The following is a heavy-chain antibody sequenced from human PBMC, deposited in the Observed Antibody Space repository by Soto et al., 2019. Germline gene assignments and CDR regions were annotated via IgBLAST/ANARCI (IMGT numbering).Heavy chain of an antibody. V-gene: IGHV3-7*05. Sequence: GGSLRLSCAASGFTFSSYWMSWVRRAPGKGLEWVANIKQDGSEKYYVDSVKGRFTISRDNAKNSLYLQMNSLRAEDTAVYYCARDHGFSYGYYYYYGMDVRGQGTTVTVSS. CDR3: ARDHGFSYGYYYYYGMDV. D-gene: IGHD5-18*01. CDR2: IKQDGSEK. J-gene: IGHJ6*02. CDR1: GFTFSSYW.